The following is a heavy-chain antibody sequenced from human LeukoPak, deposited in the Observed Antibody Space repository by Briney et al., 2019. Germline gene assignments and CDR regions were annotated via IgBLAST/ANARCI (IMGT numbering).Heavy chain of an antibody. CDR2: IVPIFGRT. V-gene: IGHV1-69*06. Sequence: SVKVSCKASGGTFSTPSISWVRQAPGQGLEWMGDIVPIFGRTNYAQNFQGRVSITADRSTSTAYMELNSLRFEDTAVYYCAREVQPQRIAAAGNLIYWGQGTLVTVSS. J-gene: IGHJ4*02. D-gene: IGHD6-13*01. CDR1: GGTFSTPS. CDR3: AREVQPQRIAAAGNLIY.